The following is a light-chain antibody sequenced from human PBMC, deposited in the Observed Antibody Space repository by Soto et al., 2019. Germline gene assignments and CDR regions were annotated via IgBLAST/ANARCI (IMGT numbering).Light chain of an antibody. Sequence: DIQMTQSPSSLSASVGDRVTITCRASQSISSYLNWYQQKPGKAPKLLIYAASSLQSGVPSRFSGSGSGTDFTLTISSLQPEDFATYYCQHSYSTPRTLGQGTKVDIK. J-gene: IGKJ1*01. CDR3: QHSYSTPRT. V-gene: IGKV1-39*01. CDR1: QSISSY. CDR2: AAS.